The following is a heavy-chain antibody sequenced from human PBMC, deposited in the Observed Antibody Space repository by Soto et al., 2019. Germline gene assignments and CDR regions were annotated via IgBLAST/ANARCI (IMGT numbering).Heavy chain of an antibody. J-gene: IGHJ4*02. V-gene: IGHV4-4*07. D-gene: IGHD3-3*01. CDR1: GGSISNYY. CDR3: ARGGQDFWSGPFDY. Sequence: QGQLQESGPGLVKPSETLSLTCTVSGGSISNYYCNWIRQPAGKGLEWIGRIDTSGSTNYNPSLKSRVTMSVDTSKQEFSLKLSSVTAADPALYYCARGGQDFWSGPFDYWGRGALVTVSS. CDR2: IDTSGST.